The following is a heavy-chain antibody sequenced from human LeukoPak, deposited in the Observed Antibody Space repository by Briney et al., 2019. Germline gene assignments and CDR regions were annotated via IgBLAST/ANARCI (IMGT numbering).Heavy chain of an antibody. J-gene: IGHJ4*02. D-gene: IGHD3-16*02. CDR1: GGSISSGGYY. CDR3: ARLGYDYVWGSYRYFDY. Sequence: PSQTLSLTCTVSGGSISSGGYYWSWIRQHPGKGLEWIGYIYYSGGTYYNPSLKSRVTISVDTSKNQFSLKLSSVTAADTAVYYCARLGYDYVWGSYRYFDYWGQGTLVTVSS. V-gene: IGHV4-31*03. CDR2: IYYSGGT.